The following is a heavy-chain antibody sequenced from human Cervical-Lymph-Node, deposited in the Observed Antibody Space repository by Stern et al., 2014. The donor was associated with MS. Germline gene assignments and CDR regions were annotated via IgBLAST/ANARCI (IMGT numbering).Heavy chain of an antibody. V-gene: IGHV3-21*01. CDR1: GFNFSIYK. CDR2: ISSRSRT. Sequence: VQLVESGGGLVKPGGSLRLSCAASGFNFSIYKMNWVRQAPGKGLEWVSSISSRSRTNYADSVRGRFTISRDNAKNSLFLQMNSLRAEDTAIYYCARDLRLDYWGQGILVTVSS. CDR3: ARDLRLDY. J-gene: IGHJ4*02.